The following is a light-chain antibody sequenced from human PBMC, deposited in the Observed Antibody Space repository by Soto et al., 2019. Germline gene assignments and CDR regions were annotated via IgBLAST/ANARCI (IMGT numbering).Light chain of an antibody. CDR3: QQYGTSPFT. J-gene: IGKJ3*01. Sequence: EIVLTQSPGTLSLSPGERATLSCRASQSVSNNYLAWFQQKPGQAPRLLIYGASSRATGIPDRFSGSGSGTDFTLTISRLEPEDFAVYYCQQYGTSPFTFGAGTKVEIK. CDR2: GAS. V-gene: IGKV3-20*01. CDR1: QSVSNNY.